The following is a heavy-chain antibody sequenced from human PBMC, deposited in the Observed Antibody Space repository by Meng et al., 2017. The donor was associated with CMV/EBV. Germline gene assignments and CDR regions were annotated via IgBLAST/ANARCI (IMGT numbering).Heavy chain of an antibody. Sequence: QVQLVQSGAEVKKXXXXXKXXGXXPGGTFSSYAISWVRQAPGQGLEWMGGIIPIFGTANYAQKFQGRVTITADESTSTAYMELSSLRSEDTAVYYCARGRWVGYCSGGSCPEGDYWGQGTLVTVSS. V-gene: IGHV1-69*12. CDR1: GGTFSSYA. D-gene: IGHD2-15*01. J-gene: IGHJ4*02. CDR2: IIPIFGTA. CDR3: ARGRWVGYCSGGSCPEGDY.